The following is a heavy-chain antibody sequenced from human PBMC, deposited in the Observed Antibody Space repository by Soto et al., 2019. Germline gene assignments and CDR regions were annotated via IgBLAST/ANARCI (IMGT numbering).Heavy chain of an antibody. CDR3: ARDRGECSGGSCYGWADY. Sequence: SETLSLTCTVSGGSISSGGYYWSWIRQHPGKGLEWIGYIYYSGSTYYNPSLKSRVTISVDTSKNQFSLKLSSVTAADTAVYYCARDRGECSGGSCYGWADYWGQGTLVTVSS. D-gene: IGHD2-15*01. CDR2: IYYSGST. J-gene: IGHJ4*02. V-gene: IGHV4-31*03. CDR1: GGSISSGGYY.